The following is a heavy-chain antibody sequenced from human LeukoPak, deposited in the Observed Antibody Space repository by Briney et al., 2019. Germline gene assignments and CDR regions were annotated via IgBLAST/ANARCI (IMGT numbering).Heavy chain of an antibody. D-gene: IGHD5-24*01. V-gene: IGHV3-30*02. Sequence: GGSLRLSCAASGFTFSNYGMHWLRQAPGKVLEWVAFTRYDGRNEYYADSVKGRLTISRDNSKNTLYLQMNSLRVEDTAMYYCAKVEDGYSLNYWGQATLVTVSS. CDR2: TRYDGRNE. CDR1: GFTFSNYG. CDR3: AKVEDGYSLNY. J-gene: IGHJ4*02.